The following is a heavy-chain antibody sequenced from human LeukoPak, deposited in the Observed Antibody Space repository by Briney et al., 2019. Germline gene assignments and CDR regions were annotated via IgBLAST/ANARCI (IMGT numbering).Heavy chain of an antibody. CDR1: EFSVKYNY. D-gene: IGHD3-10*01. CDR2: LYSAGST. J-gene: IGHJ4*02. Sequence: GGSLRLSCAASEFSVKYNYMTWVRQAPGKGLEWVSLLYSAGSTNYSDSVKGRFTISRDDSKNTLYLQVNSLRAEDTAVYYCATAGEAVDYWGQGTLVTVSS. V-gene: IGHV3-53*01. CDR3: ATAGEAVDY.